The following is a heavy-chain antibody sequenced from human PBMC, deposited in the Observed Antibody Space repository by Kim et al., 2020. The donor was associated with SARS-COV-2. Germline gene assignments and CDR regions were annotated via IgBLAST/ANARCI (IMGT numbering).Heavy chain of an antibody. J-gene: IGHJ6*02. V-gene: IGHV3-11*01. CDR2: ISNSGTTI. Sequence: GGSLRLSCAASGFTFSDHYMNWIRQAPGKGLEWVSYISNSGTTIYYIDSVRGRFTISRDNAKNSLSLQMNSLRAEDTAVYYCARGRGFYYGMDVWGQGTTVTVSS. CDR1: GFTFSDHY. CDR3: ARGRGFYYGMDV. D-gene: IGHD3-16*01.